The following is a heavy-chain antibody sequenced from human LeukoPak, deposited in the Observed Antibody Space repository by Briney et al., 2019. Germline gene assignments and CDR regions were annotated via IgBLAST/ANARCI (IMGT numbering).Heavy chain of an antibody. Sequence: GGSLRLSCAASGFTVSSNYMSWVRQAPGKGLEWVSIIYSDGRTYYADSVKGRFTISRDNSKNTLYLQMSSLRAEDTAVYYCAREEMATIRAYGMDVWGQGTTVTVSS. CDR1: GFTVSSNY. J-gene: IGHJ6*02. V-gene: IGHV3-66*01. CDR3: AREEMATIRAYGMDV. CDR2: IYSDGRT. D-gene: IGHD5-24*01.